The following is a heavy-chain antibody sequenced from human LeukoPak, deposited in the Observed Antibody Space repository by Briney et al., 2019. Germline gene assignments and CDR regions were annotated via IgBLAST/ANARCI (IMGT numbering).Heavy chain of an antibody. J-gene: IGHJ3*02. Sequence: PGGSLRLSCAASGFTFSSYAMSWVRQAPGKGLEWVSSISSSSSYIYYADSVKGRFTISRDNAKNSLYLQMNSLRAEDTAVYYCVRDQQWLVRDAFDIWGQGTMVTVSS. CDR2: ISSSSSYI. CDR1: GFTFSSYA. V-gene: IGHV3-21*01. CDR3: VRDQQWLVRDAFDI. D-gene: IGHD6-19*01.